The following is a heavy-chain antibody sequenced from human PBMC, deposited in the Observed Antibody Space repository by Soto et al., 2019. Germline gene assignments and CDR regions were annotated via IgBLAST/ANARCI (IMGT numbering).Heavy chain of an antibody. V-gene: IGHV4-34*01. CDR2: INHSGST. D-gene: IGHD2-15*01. CDR3: ARGYSGVEIVVVVAATRYFAY. CDR1: GGSFSGYY. Sequence: SETLSLTCAVYGGSFSGYYWSWIRQPPGKGLEWIGEINHSGSTNYNPSLKSRVTISVDTSKNQFSLKLSSVTAADTAVYYCARGYSGVEIVVVVAATRYFAYWGQGTLVTVSS. J-gene: IGHJ4*02.